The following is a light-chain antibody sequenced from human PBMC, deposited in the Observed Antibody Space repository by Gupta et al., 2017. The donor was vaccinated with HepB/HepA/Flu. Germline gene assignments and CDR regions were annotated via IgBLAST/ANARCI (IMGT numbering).Light chain of an antibody. Sequence: QSALTQPRSVSGSPGQSVTISCTGTSSDVGYYNYVSWYQQHPGKAPKLMICDVSERPSGVPDRFSGSKSGNTASLTISGLQAEDEADYYCCSYAGSDTYVVFGGGTKVTVL. CDR2: DVS. V-gene: IGLV2-11*01. CDR1: SSDVGYYNY. CDR3: CSYAGSDTYVV. J-gene: IGLJ2*01.